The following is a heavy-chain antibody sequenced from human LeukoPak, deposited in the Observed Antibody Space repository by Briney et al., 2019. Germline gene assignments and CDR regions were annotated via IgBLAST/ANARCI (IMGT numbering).Heavy chain of an antibody. CDR2: IFYSGST. CDR1: GGSVSSSSYY. V-gene: IGHV4-39*01. D-gene: IGHD4-17*01. CDR3: ARSTVTTWVGDFDY. J-gene: IGHJ4*02. Sequence: SETLSLTCTVSGGSVSSSSYYWGWIRQPPGKGLEWIGSIFYSGSTYYNPSFQSRVTISIDTSKNQFSLKLSSVTAADTAVYYCARSTVTTWVGDFDYWGQGTLVTVSS.